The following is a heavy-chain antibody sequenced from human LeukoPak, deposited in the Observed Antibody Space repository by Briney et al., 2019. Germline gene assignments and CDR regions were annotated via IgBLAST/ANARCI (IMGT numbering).Heavy chain of an antibody. CDR2: MNPNSGNT. D-gene: IGHD1-26*01. CDR1: GYTFTSYD. V-gene: IGHV1-8*01. J-gene: IGHJ4*02. CDR3: ARDPRGGSYYEFDY. Sequence: ASVKVSCKASGYTFTSYDINWVRQATGQGLEWMGWMNPNSGNTGYAQKFQGRVTMTTDTSTSTAYMELRSLRSDDTAVYYCARDPRGGSYYEFDYWGQGTLVTVSS.